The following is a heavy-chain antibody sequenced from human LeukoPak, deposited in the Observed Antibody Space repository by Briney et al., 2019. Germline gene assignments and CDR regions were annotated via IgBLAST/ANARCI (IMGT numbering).Heavy chain of an antibody. J-gene: IGHJ4*02. Sequence: PGGSLRLSCAASGFTFNSYEMNWVRQAPGKGLEWVSYINSGGGAIYYADSVKGRFTISRDNAKNSLYLQMNSLRADDTAVYYCARGGSYVHYWGQGTLVTVSS. D-gene: IGHD1-26*01. CDR2: INSGGGAI. CDR3: ARGGSYVHY. V-gene: IGHV3-48*03. CDR1: GFTFNSYE.